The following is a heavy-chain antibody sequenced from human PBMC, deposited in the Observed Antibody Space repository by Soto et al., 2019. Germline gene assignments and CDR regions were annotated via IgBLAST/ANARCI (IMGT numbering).Heavy chain of an antibody. J-gene: IGHJ4*02. Sequence: GASVKVSCKASGYTFTSYYMHWVRQAPGQGLEWMGIINPSGGSTSYAQKFQGRVTMTRDTSTSTVYMELRSLRSDDTAVYYCAREKRGYSGYDSYYFDYWGREPWSPSPQ. CDR2: INPSGGST. V-gene: IGHV1-46*01. CDR3: AREKRGYSGYDSYYFDY. CDR1: GYTFTSYY. D-gene: IGHD5-12*01.